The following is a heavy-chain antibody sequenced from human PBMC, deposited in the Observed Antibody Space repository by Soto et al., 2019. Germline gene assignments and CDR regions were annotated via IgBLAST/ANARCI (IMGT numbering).Heavy chain of an antibody. J-gene: IGHJ3*02. CDR2: ISDSGST. D-gene: IGHD5-18*01. CDR3: ASVVQLWPYDTFHI. CDR1: GGSISSSSYY. Sequence: PSETLSLTCTVSGGSISSSSYYWGLIRQPPGKGPEWIGSISDSGSTFYNPSLKSRVAISVDTSQNQFSLKLSSVTAADTAIYYCASVVQLWPYDTFHIWGQGTMVTVSS. V-gene: IGHV4-39*01.